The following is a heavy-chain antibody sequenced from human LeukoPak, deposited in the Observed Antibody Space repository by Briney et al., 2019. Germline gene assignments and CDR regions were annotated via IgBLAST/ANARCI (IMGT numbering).Heavy chain of an antibody. CDR1: GGSFSGYY. CDR3: ARGPSGDPVDY. Sequence: SETLSLTCAVYGGSFSGYYWGWIRQPPGKGLEWIGEINHSGSTNYNPSLKSRVTISVDTSKNQFSLKLSSVTAADTAVYYCARGPSGDPVDYWGQGTLVTVSS. V-gene: IGHV4-34*01. CDR2: INHSGST. D-gene: IGHD4-17*01. J-gene: IGHJ4*02.